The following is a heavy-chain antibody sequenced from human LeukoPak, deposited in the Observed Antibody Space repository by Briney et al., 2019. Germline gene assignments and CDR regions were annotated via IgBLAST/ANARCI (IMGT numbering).Heavy chain of an antibody. D-gene: IGHD4-23*01. CDR1: GFTFRNYP. V-gene: IGHV3-48*04. Sequence: GGSLRLSCLGSGFTFRNYPMYWVRQAPGKGLEWISYINFSSTTIYYAESVKGRFTISRDNAENSLYLQMSSLRAEDTALYYCARASTTVVTLDTFAIWGQGTMVTVSS. J-gene: IGHJ3*02. CDR3: ARASTTVVTLDTFAI. CDR2: INFSSTTI.